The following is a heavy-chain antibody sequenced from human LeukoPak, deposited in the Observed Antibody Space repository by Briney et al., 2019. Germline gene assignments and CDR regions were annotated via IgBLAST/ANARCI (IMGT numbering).Heavy chain of an antibody. CDR1: GFTFSRYA. D-gene: IGHD6-13*01. J-gene: IGHJ4*02. V-gene: IGHV3-49*03. Sequence: GGSLRLSCAASGFTFSRYAMSWFRQAPGKGLEWVGFIRMKAHGGTTEDAASVKGRFTISRDDSKSIAYLQMNGLKTEDTAVYYCSRVGLPAAEKFDSWGQGTLVTVSS. CDR3: SRVGLPAAEKFDS. CDR2: IRMKAHGGTT.